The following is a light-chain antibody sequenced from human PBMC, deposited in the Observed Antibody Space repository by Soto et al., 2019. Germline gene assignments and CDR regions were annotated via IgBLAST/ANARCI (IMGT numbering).Light chain of an antibody. CDR3: QLYNSPPWT. CDR1: QRISSW. Sequence: DIQMTQSPSTLSASVGDRVTITCRASQRISSWLAWYQQRPGKVPRLLIYKASTLESGVPSRFGGSGSGTEFNLTISSLQPDDFATYYCQLYNSPPWTFGQGTKVEIK. CDR2: KAS. J-gene: IGKJ1*01. V-gene: IGKV1-5*03.